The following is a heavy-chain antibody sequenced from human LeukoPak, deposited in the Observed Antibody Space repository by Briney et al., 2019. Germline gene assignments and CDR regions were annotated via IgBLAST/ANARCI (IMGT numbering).Heavy chain of an antibody. J-gene: IGHJ6*01. Sequence: GGSLRLSCAASGFTFSSYAMSWVRQAPGKGLEWVSVIYTGGSTYYADSVKGRFTISRDNSKNTLFLQMDSLRAEDTAVYYCARDRRTYYYDSTSGMDVWGQGTTVTVSS. CDR1: GFTFSSYA. D-gene: IGHD3-22*01. V-gene: IGHV3-53*01. CDR3: ARDRRTYYYDSTSGMDV. CDR2: IYTGGST.